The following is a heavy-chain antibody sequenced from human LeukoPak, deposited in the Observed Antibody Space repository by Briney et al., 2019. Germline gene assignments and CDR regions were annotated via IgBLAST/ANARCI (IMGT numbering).Heavy chain of an antibody. CDR3: ARGVTMDSSGYGGYYFDY. J-gene: IGHJ4*02. CDR1: GGTFSSYA. Sequence: GASVKVSCKASGGTFSSYAISWVRQAPGQGLEWMGRIIPILGIANYAQKFQGRVTITADESTSTAYMELSSLRSEDTAVYYCARGVTMDSSGYGGYYFDYWGQGTLVTVSS. D-gene: IGHD3-22*01. V-gene: IGHV1-69*04. CDR2: IIPILGIA.